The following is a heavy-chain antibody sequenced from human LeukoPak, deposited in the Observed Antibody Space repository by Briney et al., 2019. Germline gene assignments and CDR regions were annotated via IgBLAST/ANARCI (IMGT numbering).Heavy chain of an antibody. D-gene: IGHD3-22*01. CDR2: ISGSSNYI. V-gene: IGHV3-21*01. CDR3: ARATFYYGSSGYYY. Sequence: GGSLSLSCAASGFTFSSYSMNWVRQAPGKGLEWVSSISGSSNYIYYADSVKGRFTISRDNAKNSLYLQMNSLRAEDTAVYYCARATFYYGSSGYYYWGQGTLVTVSS. CDR1: GFTFSSYS. J-gene: IGHJ4*02.